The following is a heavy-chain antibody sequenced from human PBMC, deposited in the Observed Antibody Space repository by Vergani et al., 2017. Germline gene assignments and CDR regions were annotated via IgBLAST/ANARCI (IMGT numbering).Heavy chain of an antibody. Sequence: QVQLVQSGAEVKKPGSSVKVSCKASGGTFSSYTISWVRQAPGQGLEWMGRIIPILGIANYAQKFQGRVTITAGKSTSTAYMELSSLRSEDTAVYYCARDLGYCSGGSCSYWGQGTLVTVSS. CDR2: IIPILGIA. J-gene: IGHJ4*02. D-gene: IGHD2-15*01. CDR1: GGTFSSYT. V-gene: IGHV1-69*08. CDR3: ARDLGYCSGGSCSY.